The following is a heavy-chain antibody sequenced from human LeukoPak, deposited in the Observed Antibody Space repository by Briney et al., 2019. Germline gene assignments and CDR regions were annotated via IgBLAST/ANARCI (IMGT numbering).Heavy chain of an antibody. V-gene: IGHV3-66*02. CDR2: IYSGGST. J-gene: IGHJ6*03. CDR3: ARLGTNIVVVPAAMTPAISYYYNMDA. CDR1: GFTVSSNY. Sequence: GGSLRLSCAASGFTVSSNYMSWVRQAPGKGLEWVSVIYSGGSTYYADSVKGRFTISRDNSKNTLYLQMNSLRAEHTAVYYCARLGTNIVVVPAAMTPAISYYYNMDAWGKGTTVTASS. D-gene: IGHD2-2*01.